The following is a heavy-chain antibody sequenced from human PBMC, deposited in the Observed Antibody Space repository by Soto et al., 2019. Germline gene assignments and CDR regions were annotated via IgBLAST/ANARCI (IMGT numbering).Heavy chain of an antibody. Sequence: QVQLMPSGAEVTKPGSSVKVSCKASGGPFNTFGISWVRQAPGQGLEWMGGIIPKYGTTNYARRFQGRVTITADESTTTAYLELSSLRHDDTAIYYCARTRQRRPVFYVDYWGQGTPISVTS. CDR1: GGPFNTFG. J-gene: IGHJ4*02. CDR3: ARTRQRRPVFYVDY. CDR2: IIPKYGTT. D-gene: IGHD2-2*01. V-gene: IGHV1-69*01.